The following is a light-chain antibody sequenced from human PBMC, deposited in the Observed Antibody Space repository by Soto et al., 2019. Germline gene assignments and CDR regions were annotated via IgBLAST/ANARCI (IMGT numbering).Light chain of an antibody. CDR3: QQYNNWPLT. J-gene: IGKJ4*01. V-gene: IGKV3-15*01. CDR2: GAS. Sequence: DIVMTQSPATLSVAPGERATLSCRASQSISADLAWYQQKPGQAPRLLIYGASTRATGIPGRFSGSGSGTEFTLTISSLQSEDFAVYSCQQYNNWPLTFGGGTKVDIK. CDR1: QSISAD.